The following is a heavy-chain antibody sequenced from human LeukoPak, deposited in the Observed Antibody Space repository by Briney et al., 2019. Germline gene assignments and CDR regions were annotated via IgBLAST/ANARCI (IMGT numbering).Heavy chain of an antibody. CDR1: GYTFTSYY. J-gene: IGHJ5*02. CDR3: ARYFPYDSSASNWFDP. CDR2: INPSGGST. V-gene: IGHV1-46*01. D-gene: IGHD3-22*01. Sequence: GASVKVSCKASGYTFTSYYMHWVRQAPGQGLEWMGIINPSGGSTSYAQKFQGRVTMTRDTSTSTVYMELSSLRSEDTAVYYCARYFPYDSSASNWFDPWGQGTLVTVSS.